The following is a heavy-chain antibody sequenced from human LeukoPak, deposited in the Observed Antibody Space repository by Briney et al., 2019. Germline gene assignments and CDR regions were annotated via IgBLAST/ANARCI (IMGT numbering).Heavy chain of an antibody. V-gene: IGHV1-18*01. CDR2: ISGNGDNT. J-gene: IGHJ3*02. Sequence: ASVKVSCKASGYTYTTYGISWVRQAPGQGLEWMGWISGNGDNTKYVQEFQGRVTMTTDTSTSTAYMELRSLRSDDTAVYYCARVGGYSYGYGDAFDIWGQGTMVTVSS. CDR1: GYTYTTYG. D-gene: IGHD5-18*01. CDR3: ARVGGYSYGYGDAFDI.